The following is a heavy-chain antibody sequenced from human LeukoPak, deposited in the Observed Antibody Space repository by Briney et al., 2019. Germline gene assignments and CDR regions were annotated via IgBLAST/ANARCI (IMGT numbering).Heavy chain of an antibody. CDR3: ARDRIAVAGTVDS. Sequence: ASVKVSCKASGYTFTGYYLHWVRQATGQGLEWMGWINPNSGGTDYAQKFQGRVTMTRDTSISTAYMELSRLRSDDTAVYYCARDRIAVAGTVDSWGQGTQVTVS. CDR2: INPNSGGT. J-gene: IGHJ4*02. D-gene: IGHD6-19*01. V-gene: IGHV1-2*02. CDR1: GYTFTGYY.